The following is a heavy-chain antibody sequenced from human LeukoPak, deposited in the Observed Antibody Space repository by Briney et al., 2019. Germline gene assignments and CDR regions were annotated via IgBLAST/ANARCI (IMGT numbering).Heavy chain of an antibody. J-gene: IGHJ4*02. Sequence: PGGSLRLSCAASGFTFGSYWMSWVRQAPGKRLDWVATIKEDGSDKYYVDPVKGRFTISRDNVKNSVYLQMNSLRAEDTAVYYCGREKNLGTWGQGTLVTVSS. V-gene: IGHV3-7*05. CDR2: IKEDGSDK. D-gene: IGHD1-14*01. CDR1: GFTFGSYW. CDR3: GREKNLGT.